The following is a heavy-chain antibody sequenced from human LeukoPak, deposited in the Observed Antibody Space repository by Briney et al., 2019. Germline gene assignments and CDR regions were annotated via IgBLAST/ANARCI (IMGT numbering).Heavy chain of an antibody. Sequence: ASVTVSCKASGYTFTSYDINWVRQATGQGLEWMGWMNPNSGNTGYAQKFQGRVTMTRNTSISTAYMELSSLRSEDTAVYYCARDVDGTYYYYGMDVWGQGTTVTVSS. CDR1: GYTFTSYD. V-gene: IGHV1-8*01. CDR2: MNPNSGNT. J-gene: IGHJ6*02. D-gene: IGHD5-12*01. CDR3: ARDVDGTYYYYGMDV.